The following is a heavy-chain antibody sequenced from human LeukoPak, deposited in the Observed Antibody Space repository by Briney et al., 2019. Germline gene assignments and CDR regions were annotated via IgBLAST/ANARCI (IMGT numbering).Heavy chain of an antibody. V-gene: IGHV4-59*12. CDR3: ARDQSGGYYFDY. CDR1: GGSISTYY. Sequence: SETLSLTCTVSGGSISTYYWSWIRQPPGKGLEWIGYIYYTGSTNYNPSLKSRVTISVDTSKSQFSLKLSSVTAADTAVYYCARDQSGGYYFDYWGQGTLVTVSS. D-gene: IGHD3-10*01. CDR2: IYYTGST. J-gene: IGHJ4*02.